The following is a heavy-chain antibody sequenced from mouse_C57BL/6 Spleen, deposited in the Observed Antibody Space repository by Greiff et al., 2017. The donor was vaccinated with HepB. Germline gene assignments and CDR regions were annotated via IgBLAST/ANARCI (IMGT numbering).Heavy chain of an antibody. V-gene: IGHV1-64*01. CDR3: ARRGYGSPFAY. CDR2: IHPNGGST. CDR1: GYTFTSYW. J-gene: IGHJ3*01. Sequence: VQLQQSGAELVKPGASVKLSCTASGYTFTSYWMHWVKQRPGQGLEWIGMIHPNGGSTNYNEKFKSKATLTVDKSSRTAYMQLSSLTSEDSAVYYCARRGYGSPFAYWGQGTLVTVSA. D-gene: IGHD1-1*01.